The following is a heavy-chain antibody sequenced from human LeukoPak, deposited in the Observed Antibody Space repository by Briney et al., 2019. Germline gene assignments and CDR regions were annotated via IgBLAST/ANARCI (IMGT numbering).Heavy chain of an antibody. CDR1: GVPITSYF. D-gene: IGHD3-10*01. CDR3: AREGYGSGSSHFMDV. J-gene: IGHJ6*03. Sequence: SVTLSLTCTVSGVPITSYFWTWIRQAPGKGLEWIGYIYYIGTTNYNPTLKSRATMSVDMSKNQFSLKLTSVTVADTAVYYCAREGYGSGSSHFMDVWGTGTTVTVSS. CDR2: IYYIGTT. V-gene: IGHV4-59*01.